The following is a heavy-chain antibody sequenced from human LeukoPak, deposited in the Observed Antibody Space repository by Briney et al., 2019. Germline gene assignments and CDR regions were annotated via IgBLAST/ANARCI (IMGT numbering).Heavy chain of an antibody. V-gene: IGHV3-7*01. CDR3: ARDRYSSGWYGDAFDI. D-gene: IGHD6-19*01. CDR2: IKQDGSEK. CDR1: GFTFSSYW. Sequence: PGGSLRLSCAASGFTFSSYWMSWVRQAPGKGLEWVANIKQDGSEKYYVDSVKGRFTISRDNAKNSLYLQMNSLRAEDTAVYYCARDRYSSGWYGDAFDIWGQGTMVTVSS. J-gene: IGHJ3*02.